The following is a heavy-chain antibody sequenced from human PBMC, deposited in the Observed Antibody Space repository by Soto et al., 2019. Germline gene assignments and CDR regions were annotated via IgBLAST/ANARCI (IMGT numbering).Heavy chain of an antibody. CDR1: GFTFSNYG. CDR2: ILNDGSNR. V-gene: IGHV3-33*01. Sequence: QVQLVESGGGVVQPGRSLRLSFAASGFTFSNYGMHWVRQAPGKGLEWVAVILNDGSNRYHADSVKDRFTISRDNSKNILYLQMNSLRAEDTAVYYCARDDEYSGNGMDVWGQGTTVTVS. CDR3: ARDDEYSGNGMDV. D-gene: IGHD3-10*01. J-gene: IGHJ6*02.